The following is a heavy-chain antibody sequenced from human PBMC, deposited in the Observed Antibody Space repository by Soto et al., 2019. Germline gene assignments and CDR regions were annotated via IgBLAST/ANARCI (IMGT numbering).Heavy chain of an antibody. V-gene: IGHV4-39*01. CDR2: IYYSGST. CDR3: ARSLNYGGLNYFDY. J-gene: IGHJ4*02. CDR1: GGSISSSSYY. D-gene: IGHD4-17*01. Sequence: QLQLQESGPGLVKPSETLSLTCTVSGGSISSSSYYWGWIRQPPGKGLEWIGSIYYSGSTYYNPSLKSRVTISVVTSKNQFSLKLSSVTAADTAVYYCARSLNYGGLNYFDYWGQGTLVTVSS.